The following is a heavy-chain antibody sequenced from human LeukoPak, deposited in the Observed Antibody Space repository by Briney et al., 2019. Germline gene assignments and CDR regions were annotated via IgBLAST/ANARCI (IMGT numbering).Heavy chain of an antibody. J-gene: IGHJ4*02. CDR1: GFTFSRNA. V-gene: IGHV3-23*01. D-gene: IGHD3-22*01. CDR2: ISGNGVGT. CDR3: AKDANYFDSGSYLIPFDF. Sequence: GGSLRLSCAASGFTFSRNAMNWVRQAPGKGLECVASISGNGVGTYYVDSVKGRFNISRDNSKNTLYLQMNSLRTEDTAVYHCAKDANYFDSGSYLIPFDFWGQGTLVTVSS.